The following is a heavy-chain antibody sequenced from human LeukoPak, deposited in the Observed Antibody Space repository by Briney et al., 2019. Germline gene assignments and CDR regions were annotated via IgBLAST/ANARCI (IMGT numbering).Heavy chain of an antibody. CDR3: ARGGDVVGALFDS. J-gene: IGHJ4*02. D-gene: IGHD1-26*01. Sequence: PGGSLRLSCAGSGLIVSTCFMSWVRQAPGKGLEWVSVIYSEGSTFYADSVKGRFTISRDNSKNTVYLQMNSLRAEDTAVYYCARGGDVVGALFDSWGQGTLVTVSS. CDR1: GLIVSTCF. CDR2: IYSEGST. V-gene: IGHV3-53*01.